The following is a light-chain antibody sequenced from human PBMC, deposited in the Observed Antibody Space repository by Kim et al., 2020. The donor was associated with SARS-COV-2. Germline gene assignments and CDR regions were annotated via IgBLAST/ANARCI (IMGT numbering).Light chain of an antibody. V-gene: IGLV3-9*01. J-gene: IGLJ2*01. Sequence: SVALGQTARITCGGSNIGSINVPWYQQKPGQAPVLFIYRDSNRPSGIPERFSGSDSGNTATLTISRAQAGDEADYYCQVWDSSTVLFGGGTQLTVL. CDR3: QVWDSSTVL. CDR2: RDS. CDR1: NIGSIN.